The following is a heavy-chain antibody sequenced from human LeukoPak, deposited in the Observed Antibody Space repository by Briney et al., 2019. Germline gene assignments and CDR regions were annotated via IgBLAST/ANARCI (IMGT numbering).Heavy chain of an antibody. V-gene: IGHV4-39*07. CDR3: ARVYSSDMDV. CDR2: IYYSGST. CDR1: GGSISSSSHY. J-gene: IGHJ6*02. Sequence: PSETLSLTCTVSGGSISSSSHYWGWIRQSPGKGLEWIGSIYYSGSTYYNPSLKSRVTMSVDTSKNQFSLKLNSMTAADTAVYYCARVYSSDMDVWGQGTTVTVSS.